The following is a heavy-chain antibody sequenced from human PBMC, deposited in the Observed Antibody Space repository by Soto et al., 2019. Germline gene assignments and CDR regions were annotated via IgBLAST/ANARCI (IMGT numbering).Heavy chain of an antibody. Sequence: SETLRLTCAVYGTSFSSFYWSWIRKPPGKGLEWIGEINHRGSTNYNPSLKSRVTISVDTSKNQFSLKLSSVTAADTAVYYCAREDPSGDDAFGIWGQGTMVTVPS. CDR2: INHRGST. J-gene: IGHJ3*02. CDR3: AREDPSGDDAFGI. D-gene: IGHD1-26*01. CDR1: GTSFSSFY. V-gene: IGHV4-34*01.